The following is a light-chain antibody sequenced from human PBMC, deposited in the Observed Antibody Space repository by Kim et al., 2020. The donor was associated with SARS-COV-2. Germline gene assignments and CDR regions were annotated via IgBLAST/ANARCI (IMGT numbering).Light chain of an antibody. J-gene: IGLJ2*01. V-gene: IGLV3-19*01. CDR1: SLRSYY. CDR2: GKN. CDR3: NFRDSSGNHLSVV. Sequence: SSELTQDPAVSVALGQTVRITCQGDSLRSYYASWYQQKPGQAPVLVIYGKNNRPSGIPDRFSGSSSRNTASLTITGAQAEDEADYYCNFRDSSGNHLSVV.